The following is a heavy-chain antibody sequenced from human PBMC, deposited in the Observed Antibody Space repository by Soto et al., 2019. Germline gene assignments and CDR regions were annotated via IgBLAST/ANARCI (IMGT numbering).Heavy chain of an antibody. V-gene: IGHV4-61*01. CDR1: GGSISSSSYY. J-gene: IGHJ3*02. Sequence: LSETLSLTCTVSGGSISSSSYYWSWIRQPPGKGLEWIGYIYYSGSTNYNPSLKSRVTISVDTSKNQFSLKLSSVTAADTAVYYCARATYYDSSGYYYNPFDIWGQGTMVTVSS. CDR2: IYYSGST. D-gene: IGHD3-22*01. CDR3: ARATYYDSSGYYYNPFDI.